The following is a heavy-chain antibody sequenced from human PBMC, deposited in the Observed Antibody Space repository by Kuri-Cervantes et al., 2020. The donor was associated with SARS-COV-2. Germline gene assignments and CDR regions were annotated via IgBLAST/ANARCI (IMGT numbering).Heavy chain of an antibody. V-gene: IGHV4-61*02. CDR3: ARVGIAARWYFDY. Sequence: LRLSCTVSGYSISSGYHWGWIRQPAGKGLEWIGRIYTSGSTNYNPSLKSRVTISVDTSKNQFSLKLSSVTAADTAVYYCARVGIAARWYFDYWGQGTLVTVSS. J-gene: IGHJ4*02. CDR2: IYTSGST. D-gene: IGHD6-6*01. CDR1: GYSISSGYH.